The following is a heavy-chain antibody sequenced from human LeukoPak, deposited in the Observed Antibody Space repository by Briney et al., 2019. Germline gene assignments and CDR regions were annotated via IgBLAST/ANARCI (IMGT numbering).Heavy chain of an antibody. V-gene: IGHV3-30*03. J-gene: IGHJ6*02. Sequence: GRSLRLSCAASGFTFSSYGMHWVRQAPGKGLEWVAVISYDGSNKYYADSVKGRFTISRDNSKNTLYLQMNSLRAEDTAVYYCARDRSDYSIKYYYYYGMDVWGQGTTVTVSS. D-gene: IGHD3-16*01. CDR3: ARDRSDYSIKYYYYYGMDV. CDR2: ISYDGSNK. CDR1: GFTFSSYG.